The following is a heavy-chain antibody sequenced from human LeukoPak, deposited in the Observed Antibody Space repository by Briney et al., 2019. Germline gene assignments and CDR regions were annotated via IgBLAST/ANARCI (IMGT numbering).Heavy chain of an antibody. CDR1: GGSISSSSYY. V-gene: IGHV4-39*01. CDR3: ARLQTRIFGSDSWFDP. Sequence: SETLPLTCIVSGGSISSSSYYWGWIRQPPGKGLEWIGSIYYSGSTYYNPSLKSRVTISVDTSKNQFSLKLSSVTAADTAVYYCARLQTRIFGSDSWFDPWGQGTLVTVSS. J-gene: IGHJ5*02. CDR2: IYYSGST. D-gene: IGHD3-3*01.